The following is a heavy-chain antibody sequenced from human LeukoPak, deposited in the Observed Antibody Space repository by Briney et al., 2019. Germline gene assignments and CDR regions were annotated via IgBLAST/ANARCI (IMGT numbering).Heavy chain of an antibody. V-gene: IGHV4-61*01. D-gene: IGHD3-10*01. CDR2: IFYSGST. CDR1: GGSISSSSYY. Sequence: PSETLSLTCTVSGGSISSSSYYWGWIRQTPGKGLEWIGYIFYSGSTNYNPSLKSRLSISIDTSKNQFSLKLRSLTAADTAVYYCARDSGFGEPFDYWGQGTLVSVSS. J-gene: IGHJ4*02. CDR3: ARDSGFGEPFDY.